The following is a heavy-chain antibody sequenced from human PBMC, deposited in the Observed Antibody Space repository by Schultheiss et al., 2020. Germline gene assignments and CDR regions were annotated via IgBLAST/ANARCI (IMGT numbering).Heavy chain of an antibody. Sequence: ASVKVSCKASGYTFTSYGISWVRQAPGQGLEWMGWISGYNGNTNQAQKLQGRVTMTTDTSTSTAYMELRSLRSDDTAVYYCARLGGGCSSTSCYMAYYYYGMDVWGQGTTVTVSS. V-gene: IGHV1-18*04. D-gene: IGHD2-2*02. CDR1: GYTFTSYG. CDR2: ISGYNGNT. CDR3: ARLGGGCSSTSCYMAYYYYGMDV. J-gene: IGHJ6*02.